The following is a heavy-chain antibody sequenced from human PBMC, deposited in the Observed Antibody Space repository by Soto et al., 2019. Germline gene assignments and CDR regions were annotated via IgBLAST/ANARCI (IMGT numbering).Heavy chain of an antibody. Sequence: GGSLRLSCAASGFTFSRYSMTWVRQAPGKGLEWVSFIRGSGANTYYADSVKGRFTISRDNSKEMLYLQMDSLKAEDTAVYFCAVQAEGYDAPFDYWGQGTLVTVSS. CDR2: IRGSGANT. D-gene: IGHD5-12*01. J-gene: IGHJ4*02. CDR1: GFTFSRYS. V-gene: IGHV3-23*01. CDR3: AVQAEGYDAPFDY.